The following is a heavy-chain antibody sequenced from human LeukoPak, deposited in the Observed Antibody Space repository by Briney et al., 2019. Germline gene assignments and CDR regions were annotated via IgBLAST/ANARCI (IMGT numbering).Heavy chain of an antibody. V-gene: IGHV1-69-2*01. CDR1: GYTFTDYY. CDR2: VDPEDGET. D-gene: IGHD6-6*01. Sequence: ASVKISCKVSGYTFTDYYVHWAQQAPGKGLEWMGLVDPEDGETIYAEKFQGRVTITADASTDTAYMELSSLRSEDTAVYYCATGTSSSSWVFDYWGQGTLVTVSS. CDR3: ATGTSSSSWVFDY. J-gene: IGHJ4*02.